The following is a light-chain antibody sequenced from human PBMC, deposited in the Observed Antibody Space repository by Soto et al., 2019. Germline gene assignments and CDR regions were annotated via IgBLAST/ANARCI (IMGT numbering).Light chain of an antibody. CDR3: QQYDTYPIA. J-gene: IGKJ4*01. CDR1: QSVNNK. Sequence: DILMTQSPSTLSAVVGDKVTITCRASQSVNNKLAWYQQKPGKAPKILIYDASSSESGVPSRFSGSRFGTEFTLTISSLQPDDFARYYCQQYDTYPIAFGGGTKVELK. CDR2: DAS. V-gene: IGKV1-5*01.